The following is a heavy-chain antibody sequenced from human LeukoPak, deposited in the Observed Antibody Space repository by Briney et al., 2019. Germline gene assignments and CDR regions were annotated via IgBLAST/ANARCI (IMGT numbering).Heavy chain of an antibody. J-gene: IGHJ4*02. CDR3: ARVGYDFWSGQESYYFDY. Sequence: NPSETLSLTCSVSGYSISSGYYWGWNRQPPGKGLEWIGCIYHSGSTYYNPSLKSRVTISVDTSKNQFSLKLSSVTAADTAVYYCARVGYDFWSGQESYYFDYWGQGTLVTVSS. CDR1: GYSISSGYY. CDR2: IYHSGST. V-gene: IGHV4-38-2*02. D-gene: IGHD3-3*01.